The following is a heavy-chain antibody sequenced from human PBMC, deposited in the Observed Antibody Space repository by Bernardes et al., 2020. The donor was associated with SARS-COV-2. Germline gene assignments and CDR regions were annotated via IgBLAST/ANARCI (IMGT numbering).Heavy chain of an antibody. CDR1: GLTFSLYA. CDR2: IFGSGETA. Sequence: GGSMRLSCSASGLTFSLYAMGWARQAPGRGLQWISSIFGSGETAFYADSVKGRFTISRDNSNNNLFLQISGLAAEDTAVYFCAKDDATHDLWSGGFDNYYPMDAWGQGTTVTVSS. V-gene: IGHV3-23*01. J-gene: IGHJ6*02. D-gene: IGHD3-3*01. CDR3: AKDDATHDLWSGGFDNYYPMDA.